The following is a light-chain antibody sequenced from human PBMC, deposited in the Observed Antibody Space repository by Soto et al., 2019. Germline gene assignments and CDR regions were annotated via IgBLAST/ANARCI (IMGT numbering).Light chain of an antibody. Sequence: EIVMTQSPGTLSLSPGERATLSCRASQSVSSYLAWYQQKPGQAPRLLISDASDRATGIPDRFSGSGSGTDFTLTISRLVPEDFAVYYCQQYNNWPPLTFGGGTKVEIE. CDR3: QQYNNWPPLT. CDR1: QSVSSY. J-gene: IGKJ4*01. CDR2: DAS. V-gene: IGKV3-11*01.